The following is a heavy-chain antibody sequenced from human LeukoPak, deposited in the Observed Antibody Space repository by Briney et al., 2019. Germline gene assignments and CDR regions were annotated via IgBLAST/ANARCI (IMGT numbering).Heavy chain of an antibody. CDR3: ARHWREVVIRGFWFDP. V-gene: IGHV4-39*01. CDR1: GVSISSSSYY. Sequence: SETXSLXCTVSGVSISSSSYYWGWIRQPPGKGLEWIGSIYYSGSTYYNPSLKSRVTISVDTSKNQFSLKLSSVTAADTAVYYCARHWREVVIRGFWFDPWGQGTLVTVSS. J-gene: IGHJ5*02. D-gene: IGHD3-22*01. CDR2: IYYSGST.